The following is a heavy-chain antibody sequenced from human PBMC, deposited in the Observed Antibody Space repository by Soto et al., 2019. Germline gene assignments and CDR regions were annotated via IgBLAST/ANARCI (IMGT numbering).Heavy chain of an antibody. J-gene: IGHJ5*02. V-gene: IGHV4-4*07. CDR2: IYTSGST. CDR3: ARSGSYFHWFDP. CDR1: GGSICSYY. Sequence: SETLSLTCTVSGGSICSYYWSWIRQPAGKGLEWIGRIYTSGSTNYNPSLKSRVTMSVDTSKNQFSLKLSSVTAADTAVYYCARSGSYFHWFDPWGQGTLVTVPQ. D-gene: IGHD1-26*01.